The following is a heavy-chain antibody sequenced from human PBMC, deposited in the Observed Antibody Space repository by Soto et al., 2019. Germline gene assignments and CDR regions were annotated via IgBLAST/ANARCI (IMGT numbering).Heavy chain of an antibody. V-gene: IGHV1-69*08. CDR2: IIPILGIA. CDR3: ARDLAGTTTTIGAFDI. D-gene: IGHD1-1*01. Sequence: QVQLVQSGAEVKKPGSSVKVSCKASGGTFSSYTISWVRQAPEQGLEWMGRIIPILGIANYAQKFQGRVTITADKSTSTAYMELSSLRSEDTAVYYCARDLAGTTTTIGAFDIWGQGTMVTVSS. J-gene: IGHJ3*02. CDR1: GGTFSSYT.